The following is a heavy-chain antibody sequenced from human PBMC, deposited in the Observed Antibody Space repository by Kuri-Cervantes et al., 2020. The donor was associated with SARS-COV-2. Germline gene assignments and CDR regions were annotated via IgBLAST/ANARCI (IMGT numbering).Heavy chain of an antibody. D-gene: IGHD6-13*01. CDR2: IYHSGST. CDR1: GGSISSGGYA. J-gene: IGHJ4*02. CDR3: ARVDSSLTIDY. V-gene: IGHV4-30-2*01. Sequence: LRLSCAVSGGSISSGGYAWSWIRQPPGKGLEWIGYIYHSGSTYFNPSLKSRVTLSADRSKNQSSLNLTSVTAADTAVYYCARVDSSLTIDYWGQGTLVTVSS.